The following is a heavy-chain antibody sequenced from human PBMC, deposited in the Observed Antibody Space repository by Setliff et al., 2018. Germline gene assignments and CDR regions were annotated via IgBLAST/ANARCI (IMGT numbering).Heavy chain of an antibody. CDR2: IYYSGGT. CDR1: GGSISSSSYY. CDR3: ATLTGDRGVDY. Sequence: SETLSLTCTVSGGSISSSSYYWGWIRQPPGKGLEWIGSIYYSGGTYYNPSLKSRVTISVDTSKNQFSLKLSSVTAADTAVYYCATLTGDRGVDYWGQGRLVTVSS. J-gene: IGHJ4*02. V-gene: IGHV4-39*07. D-gene: IGHD7-27*01.